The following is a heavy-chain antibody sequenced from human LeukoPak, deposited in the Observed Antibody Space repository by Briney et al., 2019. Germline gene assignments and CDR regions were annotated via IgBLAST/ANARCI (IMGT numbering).Heavy chain of an antibody. CDR1: GGSISSYY. D-gene: IGHD1-20*01. J-gene: IGHJ6*03. V-gene: IGHV4-4*09. Sequence: PSETLSLTCTVSGGSISSYYWSWNRQPPGKGLEWIGYIYTSGSTNYNPSLKSRVTISVDTSKNQFSLKLSSVTAADTAVYYCARHPKRYNWNDHYYYYMDVWGKGTTVTVSS. CDR2: IYTSGST. CDR3: ARHPKRYNWNDHYYYYMDV.